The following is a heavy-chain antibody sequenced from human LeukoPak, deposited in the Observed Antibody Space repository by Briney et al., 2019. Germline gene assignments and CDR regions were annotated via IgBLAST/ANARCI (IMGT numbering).Heavy chain of an antibody. CDR2: IYTSGST. V-gene: IGHV4-4*07. CDR3: ARGGGLSGTYPTTFDY. Sequence: SETLSLTCTVSGGSISSYFWSWIRQPAGKGLEWIGRIYTSGSTNYNPSLKRRVTMSVDMSENQFSLQLSSVPGADTAVYYCARGGGLSGTYPTTFDYWGEGALVTVSS. CDR1: GGSISSYF. J-gene: IGHJ4*02. D-gene: IGHD1-14*01.